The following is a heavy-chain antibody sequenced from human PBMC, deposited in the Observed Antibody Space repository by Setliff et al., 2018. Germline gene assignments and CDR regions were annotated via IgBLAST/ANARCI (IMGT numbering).Heavy chain of an antibody. CDR2: ISAYNGFI. J-gene: IGHJ6*03. CDR3: AREEVIVMTVNNYYYYMDV. Sequence: ASVKVSCKASGYTFRSYGISWVRQAPGQGLEWMGWISAYNGFIVYAQKFQGRVTMTTDTSTNTAYMELRSLRPEDTAMYYCAREEVIVMTVNNYYYYMDVWGKGTTVTVSS. V-gene: IGHV1-18*01. CDR1: GYTFRSYG. D-gene: IGHD2-21*02.